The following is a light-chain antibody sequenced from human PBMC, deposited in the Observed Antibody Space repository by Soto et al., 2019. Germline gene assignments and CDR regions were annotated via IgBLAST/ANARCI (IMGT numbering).Light chain of an antibody. J-gene: IGLJ1*01. CDR1: SSDVGGYNY. Sequence: QSVLTQPASVSGSSGQSITISCTGTSSDVGGYNYVSWYQQHPGKAPKLMIYEVSNRPSGVSNRFSGSKSGNTASLTISGLQAEDEADYYCSSYTSSSTSYVFGTGTKV. V-gene: IGLV2-14*01. CDR2: EVS. CDR3: SSYTSSSTSYV.